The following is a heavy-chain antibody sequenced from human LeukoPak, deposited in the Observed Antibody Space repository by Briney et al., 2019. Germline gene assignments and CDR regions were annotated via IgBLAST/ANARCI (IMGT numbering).Heavy chain of an antibody. Sequence: SVKVSCKASGGTFSSYAISWVRQAPGQGLEWMGGIIPIFGTANYAQKFQGRVTITADESTSTAYMELSSLRSEDTAVYYCATSDSSGYYDYFDYWGQGTQVTVSS. CDR2: IIPIFGTA. V-gene: IGHV1-69*13. D-gene: IGHD3-22*01. CDR3: ATSDSSGYYDYFDY. CDR1: GGTFSSYA. J-gene: IGHJ4*02.